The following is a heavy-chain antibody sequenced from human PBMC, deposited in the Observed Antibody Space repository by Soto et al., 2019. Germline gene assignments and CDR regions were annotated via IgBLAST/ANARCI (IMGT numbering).Heavy chain of an antibody. D-gene: IGHD3-22*01. CDR1: GGSISSSSYY. Sequence: SETLSLTCTVSGGSISSSSYYWGWIRQPPGKGLEWIGSIYYSGSTYYNPSLKSRVTISVDTSKNQFSLKLSSVTAADTAVYYCARNRRYIDYYDSSGYYYPYFDYWGQGTLVTVSS. V-gene: IGHV4-39*01. CDR3: ARNRRYIDYYDSSGYYYPYFDY. CDR2: IYYSGST. J-gene: IGHJ4*02.